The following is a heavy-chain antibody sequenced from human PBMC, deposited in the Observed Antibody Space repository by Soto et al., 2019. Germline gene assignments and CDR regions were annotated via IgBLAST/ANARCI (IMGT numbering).Heavy chain of an antibody. Sequence: QVQLVQSGAKMEKPGASVTVPCKASGYTFSNYGTTWVRQAPGQGLEWMGWISAYNGNTAYAQNLQGRFTMTTDTSTNTSYMELRSLRADDTAVYYCVRDRVAEAGPFDYWGLGTLVTVSS. CDR1: GYTFSNYG. CDR3: VRDRVAEAGPFDY. V-gene: IGHV1-18*01. J-gene: IGHJ4*02. CDR2: ISAYNGNT. D-gene: IGHD6-13*01.